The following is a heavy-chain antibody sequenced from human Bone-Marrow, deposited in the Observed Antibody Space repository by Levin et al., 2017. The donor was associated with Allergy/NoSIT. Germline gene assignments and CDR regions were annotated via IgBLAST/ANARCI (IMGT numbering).Heavy chain of an antibody. J-gene: IGHJ4*02. CDR2: IYYSGST. D-gene: IGHD4/OR15-4a*01. CDR1: GGSISSGGYY. V-gene: IGHV4-31*03. CDR3: AREVYGDYLDY. Sequence: PSQTLSLTCTVSGGSISSGGYYWSWVRQHPGKGLEWIGFIYYSGSTYYNPSLKSRVTMSLDTSKNQFSLKLSSVTAADTAVYYCAREVYGDYLDYWGQGTLVTVSS.